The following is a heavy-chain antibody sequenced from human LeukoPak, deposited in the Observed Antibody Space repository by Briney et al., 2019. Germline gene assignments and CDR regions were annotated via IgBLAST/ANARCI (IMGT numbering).Heavy chain of an antibody. CDR3: ARGPERELFSPFDY. J-gene: IGHJ4*02. CDR2: INHSGST. CDR1: GGSFSVYY. Sequence: PSETLSLTCAVYGGSFSVYYWSWIRQPPGKGLEWIGEINHSGSTNYNPSLKSRVTISVDTSKNQFSLKLSSVTAADTAVYYCARGPERELFSPFDYWGQGTLVTVSS. V-gene: IGHV4-34*01. D-gene: IGHD3-10*01.